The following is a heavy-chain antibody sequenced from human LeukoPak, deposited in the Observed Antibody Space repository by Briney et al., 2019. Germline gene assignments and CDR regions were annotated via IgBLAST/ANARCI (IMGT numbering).Heavy chain of an antibody. CDR3: ARGPLAAAGTLTYYYGMDV. D-gene: IGHD6-13*01. CDR1: GGSFNGYY. J-gene: IGHJ6*02. CDR2: INHSGTT. V-gene: IGHV4-34*01. Sequence: SETLSLTCAAYGGSFNGYYWSWIRQPPGKGLEWIGEINHSGTTNYNPSLKSRVTISVDTSKYQFSLKLSSVTAADTAVCYCARGPLAAAGTLTYYYGMDVWGQGTTVTVSS.